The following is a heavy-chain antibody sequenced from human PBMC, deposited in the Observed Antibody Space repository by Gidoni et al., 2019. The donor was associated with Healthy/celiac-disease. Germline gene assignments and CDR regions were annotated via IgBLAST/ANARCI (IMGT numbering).Heavy chain of an antibody. CDR1: GFTFGDYA. V-gene: IGHV3-49*03. Sequence: EVQLVESGGGLVQPGRSLRLPCTASGFTFGDYAMGWFRQAPGKGLEWVGFIRSKAYGGTTEYAASVKGRFTISRDDSKSIAYLQMNSLKTEDTAVYYCTRGSGSYYLFGYWGQGTLVTVSS. CDR3: TRGSGSYYLFGY. D-gene: IGHD3-10*01. J-gene: IGHJ4*02. CDR2: IRSKAYGGTT.